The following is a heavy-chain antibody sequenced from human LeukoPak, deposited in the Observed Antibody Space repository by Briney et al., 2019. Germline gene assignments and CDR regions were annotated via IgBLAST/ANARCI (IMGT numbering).Heavy chain of an antibody. J-gene: IGHJ4*02. CDR1: GFTFSNSA. CDR3: AKGGSSTPYNNYDY. Sequence: GGSLSLSCAASGFTFSNSAMSWVRQAPGKGLEWVSFYADSVKGRFTISRDNSKNTLYLQMNSLRAEDTAIYYCAKGGSSTPYNNYDYWGQGALVTVSS. V-gene: IGHV3-23*01. D-gene: IGHD2-2*01.